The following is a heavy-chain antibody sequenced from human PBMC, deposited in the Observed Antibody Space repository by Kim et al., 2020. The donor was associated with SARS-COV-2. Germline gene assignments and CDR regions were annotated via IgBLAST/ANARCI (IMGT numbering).Heavy chain of an antibody. CDR1: GFIFNNAW. CDR3: TSYLGDYCGGNCYSRI. Sequence: GGSLRLSCAASGFIFNNAWMNWVRQAPGKGLEWVGRIKSKANGGTTGYAAPVKGRFTISRDDSKNTLYLQRNSLKTEDTAVYYCTSYLGDYCGGNCYSRIWGQGTTVTVSS. D-gene: IGHD2-21*02. V-gene: IGHV3-15*01. J-gene: IGHJ6*02. CDR2: IKSKANGGTT.